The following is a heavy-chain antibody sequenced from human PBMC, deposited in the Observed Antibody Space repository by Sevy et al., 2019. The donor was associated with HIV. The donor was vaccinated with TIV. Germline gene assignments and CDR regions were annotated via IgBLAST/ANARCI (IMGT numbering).Heavy chain of an antibody. V-gene: IGHV3-33*01. CDR3: AREVTMVRGVIREENWFDP. Sequence: GGSLRLSCAASGFTFSSYGMHWVRQAPGKGLEWVAVIWYDGSNKYYADSVKGRFTISRDNSKNTLYLQMNSLRAEDTAVDYCAREVTMVRGVIREENWFDPWGQGTLVTVSS. J-gene: IGHJ5*02. CDR1: GFTFSSYG. CDR2: IWYDGSNK. D-gene: IGHD3-10*01.